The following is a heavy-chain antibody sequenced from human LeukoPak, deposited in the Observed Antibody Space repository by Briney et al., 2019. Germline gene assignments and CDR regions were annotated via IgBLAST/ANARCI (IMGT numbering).Heavy chain of an antibody. Sequence: SETLSLTCTVSGYSISSGYYWGWIRQPPGKGLEWIGSIYHSGSTYYNPSLKSRVTISVDTSKNQFSLKLSSVTAADTAVYYCASGITINWFDPWGQGTLVTVSS. J-gene: IGHJ5*02. D-gene: IGHD3-10*01. CDR2: IYHSGST. CDR3: ASGITINWFDP. V-gene: IGHV4-38-2*02. CDR1: GYSISSGYY.